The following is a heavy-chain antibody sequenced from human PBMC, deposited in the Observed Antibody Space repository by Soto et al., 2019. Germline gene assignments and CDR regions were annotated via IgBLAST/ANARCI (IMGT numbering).Heavy chain of an antibody. CDR1: GGTFDSYV. J-gene: IGHJ5*02. V-gene: IGHV1-69*13. CDR2: IMPIFGTP. CDR3: ARVHSSGIFYFVDP. Sequence: GASVKVSCKASGGTFDSYVISWLRQAPGQGLEWMGGIMPIFGTPNYAQKFRGRVTISADESTSTAYLELSSLTSDDTAVYYRARVHSSGIFYFVDPWGQGTLVTVSS. D-gene: IGHD3-10*01.